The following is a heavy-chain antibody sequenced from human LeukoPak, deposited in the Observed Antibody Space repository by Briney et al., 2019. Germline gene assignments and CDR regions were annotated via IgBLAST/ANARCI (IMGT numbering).Heavy chain of an antibody. CDR3: ARDRVPFGEGTGMDV. D-gene: IGHD3-10*01. V-gene: IGHV4-38-2*02. CDR2: IYHSGST. CDR1: GDSISTYY. J-gene: IGHJ6*02. Sequence: PSETLSLTCTVSGDSISTYYWSWIRQPPGKGLEWIGSIYHSGSTYYNPSLKSRVTISVDTSKNQFSLKLSSVTAADTAVYYCARDRVPFGEGTGMDVWGQGTTVTVSS.